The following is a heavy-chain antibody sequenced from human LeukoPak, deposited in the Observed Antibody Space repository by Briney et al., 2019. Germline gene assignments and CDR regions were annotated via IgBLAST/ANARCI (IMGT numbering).Heavy chain of an antibody. D-gene: IGHD3-22*01. Sequence: SETLSLTCAVYGGSFSGYYWSWIRQPPEKGLEWIGEINHSGSTNYNPSLKSRVTISVDTSKNQFSLKLSSVTAADTAVYYCARVVITMIVVNFDYWGQGTLVTVSS. J-gene: IGHJ4*02. CDR1: GGSFSGYY. V-gene: IGHV4-34*01. CDR3: ARVVITMIVVNFDY. CDR2: INHSGST.